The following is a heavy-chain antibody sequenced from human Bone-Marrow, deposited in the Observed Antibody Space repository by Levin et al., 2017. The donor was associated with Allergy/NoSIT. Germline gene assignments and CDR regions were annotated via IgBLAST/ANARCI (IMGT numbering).Heavy chain of an antibody. D-gene: IGHD2-15*01. J-gene: IGHJ4*02. V-gene: IGHV3-15*01. CDR3: TTDSPASEAGDIVVVVAATLPDY. CDR1: GFTFSNAW. Sequence: GESLKISCAASGFTFSNAWMSWVRQAPGKGLEWVGRIKSKTDGGTTDYAAPVKGRFTISRDDSKNTLYLQMNSLKTEDTAVYYCTTDSPASEAGDIVVVVAATLPDYWGQGTLVTVSS. CDR2: IKSKTDGGTT.